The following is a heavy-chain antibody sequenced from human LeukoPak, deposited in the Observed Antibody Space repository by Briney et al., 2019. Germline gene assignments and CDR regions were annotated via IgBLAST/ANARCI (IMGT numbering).Heavy chain of an antibody. CDR1: GFTFSSYSMN. V-gene: IGHV4-39*01. J-gene: IGHJ4*02. CDR3: ARHQYYDSSGFLGY. Sequence: GSLRLSCAASGFTFSSYSMNWVRQPPGKGLEWIGSTYYSGSTYYNPSLKSRVTISVDTSKNQFSLKLSSVTAADTAVYYCARHQYYDSSGFLGYCGQGTLVTVSS. D-gene: IGHD3-22*01. CDR2: TYYSGST.